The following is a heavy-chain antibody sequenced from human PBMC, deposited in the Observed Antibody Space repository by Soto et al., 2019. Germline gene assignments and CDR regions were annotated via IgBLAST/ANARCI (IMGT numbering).Heavy chain of an antibody. CDR3: TRENIENSDGLYDAFDI. V-gene: IGHV1-2*02. J-gene: IGHJ3*02. Sequence: ASVKVSCKTSGYTFTDYYTHGVRQAPGRGLEWMGWMNPKSGGAYFAQKFQGRVTLTRDTSIGTAYIEVNSLTSDDTAVYFCTRENIENSDGLYDAFDIWGQGTTVTVSS. D-gene: IGHD5-18*01. CDR1: GYTFTDYY. CDR2: MNPKSGGA.